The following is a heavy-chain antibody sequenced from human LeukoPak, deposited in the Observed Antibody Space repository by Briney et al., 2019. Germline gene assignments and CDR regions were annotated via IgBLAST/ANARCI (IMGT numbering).Heavy chain of an antibody. J-gene: IGHJ1*01. D-gene: IGHD4-17*01. CDR3: ARDPGRSLRIQYFQH. CDR1: GGTFSSYA. V-gene: IGHV1-69*13. CDR2: IIPIFGTA. Sequence: GASVKVSCKASGGTFSSYAISWVRQAPGQGLEWMGGIIPIFGTANYAQKFQGRVTITADESTSTAYMELSSLRSEDTAVYYCARDPGRSLRIQYFQHWGQGTLVTVSS.